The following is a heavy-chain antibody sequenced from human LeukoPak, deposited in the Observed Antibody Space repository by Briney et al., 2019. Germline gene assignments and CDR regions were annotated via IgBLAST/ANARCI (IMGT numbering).Heavy chain of an antibody. CDR1: GYTFTGYY. D-gene: IGHD2-15*01. V-gene: IGHV1-2*02. CDR3: ARDPADIVVRGWDYYYYYMDV. J-gene: IGHJ6*03. CDR2: INPNSGGT. Sequence: GASVKVSCKASGYTFTGYYMHGGRQAPGQGLEWMGWINPNSGGTNYAQKFQGRVTMTRDTSISTAYMELSRLRSDDTAVYYCARDPADIVVRGWDYYYYYMDVWGKGTTVTVSS.